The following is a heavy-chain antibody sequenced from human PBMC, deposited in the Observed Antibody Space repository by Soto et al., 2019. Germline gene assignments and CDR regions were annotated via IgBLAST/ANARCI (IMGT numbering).Heavy chain of an antibody. D-gene: IGHD1-7*01. V-gene: IGHV3-11*01. Sequence: PGGSLRLSCAASGFTFSDYYMSWIRQAPGKGLEWVSYISSSGSTIYYADSVKGRFTISRDNAKNSLYLQMNSLRAEDTAVYYCARDKNNWNYYDGWFDPWGQGTLVTVSS. CDR2: ISSSGSTI. J-gene: IGHJ5*02. CDR3: ARDKNNWNYYDGWFDP. CDR1: GFTFSDYY.